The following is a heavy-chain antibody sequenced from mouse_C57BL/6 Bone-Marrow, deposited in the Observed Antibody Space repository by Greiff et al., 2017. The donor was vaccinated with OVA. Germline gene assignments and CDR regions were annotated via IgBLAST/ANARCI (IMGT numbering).Heavy chain of an antibody. D-gene: IGHD2-10*02. CDR2: IDPETGGT. J-gene: IGHJ2*01. Sequence: QVQLKQSGAELVRPGASVTLSCKASGYTFTDYEMHWVKQTPVHGLEWIGAIDPETGGTAYNQKFKGKAILTADKSSSTAYMELCSLTSEDSAVYYCTRWYGNSLDYWGQGTTLTVSS. V-gene: IGHV1-15*01. CDR1: GYTFTDYE. CDR3: TRWYGNSLDY.